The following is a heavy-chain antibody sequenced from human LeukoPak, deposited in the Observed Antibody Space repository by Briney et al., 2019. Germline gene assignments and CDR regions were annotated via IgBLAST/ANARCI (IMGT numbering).Heavy chain of an antibody. CDR2: INPNSGGT. Sequence: ASVKVSCKASGYTFTGYYMDWVRQAPGQGLEWMGWINPNSGGTNYAQKFQGRVTMTRYTSISTAYMELSRLRSDDTAVYYCAREEGYCSGGNCYSVHVWGQGTLVTVSS. CDR3: AREEGYCSGGNCYSVHV. V-gene: IGHV1-2*02. CDR1: GYTFTGYY. J-gene: IGHJ4*02. D-gene: IGHD2-15*01.